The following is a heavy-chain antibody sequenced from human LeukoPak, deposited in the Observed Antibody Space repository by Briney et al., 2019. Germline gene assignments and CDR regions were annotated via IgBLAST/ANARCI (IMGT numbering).Heavy chain of an antibody. V-gene: IGHV3-21*01. CDR2: ISSSSSYI. Sequence: GGSLRLSCAASGFTLSSYSMNWVRQAPGKGLEWVSSISSSSSYIYYADSVKGRFTISRDNAKNSLYLQMNSLRAEDTAVYYCARDRVYCSSTSCSTPNWFDPWGQGTPVTVSS. D-gene: IGHD2-2*01. J-gene: IGHJ5*02. CDR3: ARDRVYCSSTSCSTPNWFDP. CDR1: GFTLSSYS.